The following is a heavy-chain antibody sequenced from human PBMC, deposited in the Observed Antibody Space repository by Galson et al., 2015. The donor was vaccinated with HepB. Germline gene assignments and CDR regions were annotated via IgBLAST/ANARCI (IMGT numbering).Heavy chain of an antibody. CDR3: VKDNSGMDV. CDR2: IGESGGGA. Sequence: SLRLSCAASGFTFGRYTMSWVRQGPGKGLEWVSVIGESGGGANYAVSVKGRFTISRDNSKNTLYLQMSSLRAEDTAIYYCVKDNSGMDVWGQGATVTVSS. D-gene: IGHD5-24*01. CDR1: GFTFGRYT. V-gene: IGHV3-23*01. J-gene: IGHJ6*02.